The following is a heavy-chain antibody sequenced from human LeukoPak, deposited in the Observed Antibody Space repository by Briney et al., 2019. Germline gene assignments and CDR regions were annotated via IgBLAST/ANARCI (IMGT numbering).Heavy chain of an antibody. D-gene: IGHD3-22*01. CDR2: FDPEDGET. V-gene: IGHV1-24*01. Sequence: ASVKVSCKVSGYTLTELSMHWVRQAPGKGLEWMGGFDPEDGETIYVQKFQGRVTMTEDTSTDTAYMELSSLRSEDTAVYYCATVITMIADVKMGAFDIWGQGTMVTVSS. CDR3: ATVITMIADVKMGAFDI. J-gene: IGHJ3*02. CDR1: GYTLTELS.